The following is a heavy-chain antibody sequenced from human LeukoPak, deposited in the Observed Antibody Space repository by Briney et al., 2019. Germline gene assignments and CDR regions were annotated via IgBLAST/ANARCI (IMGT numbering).Heavy chain of an antibody. V-gene: IGHV3-9*01. CDR3: AKEPTIAAAGPPWDY. CDR1: GFTFDDYA. CDR2: ISWNSGSI. J-gene: IGHJ4*02. D-gene: IGHD6-13*01. Sequence: PGRSLRLSCAASGFTFDDYAMHWVRQAPGKGLEWVSGISWNSGSIGYADSVKGRFTISRDNSKNTLYLQMNSLRAEDTAVYYCAKEPTIAAAGPPWDYWGQGTLVTVSS.